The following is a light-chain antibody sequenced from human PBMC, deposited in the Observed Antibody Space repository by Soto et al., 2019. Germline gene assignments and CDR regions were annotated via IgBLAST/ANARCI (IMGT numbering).Light chain of an antibody. V-gene: IGKV3D-20*02. Sequence: EIVMTQSPATLSVSPGERATLSCRASQSVSSNLAWYQQKPGQAPRLLIYGASSRATGIPDRFSGSGSGTDFTLTISRLEPEDFAVYYCRQRSNWPLTFGGGTKVDI. CDR3: RQRSNWPLT. J-gene: IGKJ4*01. CDR1: QSVSSN. CDR2: GAS.